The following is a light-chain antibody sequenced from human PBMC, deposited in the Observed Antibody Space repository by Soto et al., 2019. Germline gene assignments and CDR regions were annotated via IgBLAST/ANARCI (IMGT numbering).Light chain of an antibody. Sequence: QSALTQPASVSGSPGQSITISCAGTSADIGAFNYVSWYQHHPDKAPKLLIYDVSARPSGVSTRFSASKSANTASLTISGLPADDEADYYCCSYSTTSALVFGGGTKLTGL. J-gene: IGLJ2*01. CDR3: CSYSTTSALV. V-gene: IGLV2-14*03. CDR2: DVS. CDR1: SADIGAFNY.